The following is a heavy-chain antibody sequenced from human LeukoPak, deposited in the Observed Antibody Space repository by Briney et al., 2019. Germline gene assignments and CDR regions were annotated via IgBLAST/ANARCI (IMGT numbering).Heavy chain of an antibody. CDR3: AKHDTVFGAAHFYMDV. Sequence: KPSETLSLTCAVSGGSINTYYWSWIRQPPGKGLEGVGYIYSTGNTYYNPSLKGRVTISLDTSKNQFSLNLSSVTAADTAVYYCAKHDTVFGAAHFYMDVWGKGTTVTVSS. CDR2: IYSTGNT. J-gene: IGHJ6*03. V-gene: IGHV4-4*09. CDR1: GGSINTYY. D-gene: IGHD3-3*01.